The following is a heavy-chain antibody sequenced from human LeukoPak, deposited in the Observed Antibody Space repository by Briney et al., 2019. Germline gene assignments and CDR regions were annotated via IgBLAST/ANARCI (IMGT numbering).Heavy chain of an antibody. CDR1: GYTLTELS. Sequence: GASVKVSCKVSGYTLTELSMHRVRQAPGKGLEWMGGFDPEDGETIYAQKFQGRVTMTEDTSTDTAYMELSSLRSEDTAVYYCATGLENGSYSSLDPWGQGTLVTVSS. J-gene: IGHJ5*02. CDR3: ATGLENGSYSSLDP. D-gene: IGHD1-26*01. CDR2: FDPEDGET. V-gene: IGHV1-24*01.